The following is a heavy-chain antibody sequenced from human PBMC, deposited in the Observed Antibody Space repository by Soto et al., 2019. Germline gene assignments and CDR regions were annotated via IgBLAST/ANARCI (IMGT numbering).Heavy chain of an antibody. CDR2: ISNVGVIT. V-gene: IGHV3-23*01. Sequence: TGGSLRLSCAASGFIFGNYAMNWVRQHPLKGLEWVASISNVGVITYYADSVKGRFTVSRDNAKNSFYLQMNNLRAGDTAVYYCARDPGAVAGNYFYGMDVWGQGTTVTVSS. D-gene: IGHD6-13*01. CDR3: ARDPGAVAGNYFYGMDV. CDR1: GFIFGNYA. J-gene: IGHJ6*02.